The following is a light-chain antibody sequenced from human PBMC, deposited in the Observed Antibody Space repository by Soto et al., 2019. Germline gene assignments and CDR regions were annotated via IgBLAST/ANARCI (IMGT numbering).Light chain of an antibody. CDR2: EAS. Sequence: DFQMTPSPSTLSASVGDRVTITCRASQTISSWLAWYQQKPGKAPKLLIYEASTLGSGVPSRFSGSGSGTEFNLAISGLQPDDFATYYCEQYNTYWTFGQGTKVEIK. V-gene: IGKV1-5*03. CDR3: EQYNTYWT. J-gene: IGKJ1*01. CDR1: QTISSW.